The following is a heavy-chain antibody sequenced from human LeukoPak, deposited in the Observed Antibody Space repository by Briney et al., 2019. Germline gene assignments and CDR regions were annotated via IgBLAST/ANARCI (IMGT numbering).Heavy chain of an antibody. CDR2: ISAYNGNT. CDR1: GYTFTSYG. Sequence: ASVKVSCKASGYTFTSYGISWVRQAPGQGLEWMGWISAYNGNTNYAQKLQGRVTMTTDTSTSTAYMELRSLRSDDTAVYYCARGPPNSSSWYLEPKLSDYWGQGTLVTVSS. CDR3: ARGPPNSSSWYLEPKLSDY. V-gene: IGHV1-18*01. J-gene: IGHJ4*02. D-gene: IGHD6-13*01.